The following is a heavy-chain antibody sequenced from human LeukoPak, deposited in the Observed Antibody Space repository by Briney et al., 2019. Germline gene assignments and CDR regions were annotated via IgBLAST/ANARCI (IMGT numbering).Heavy chain of an antibody. CDR3: ARDMEQQLVRFTIDY. V-gene: IGHV1-2*02. CDR1: GYTFIAYY. CDR2: INPSSGGT. D-gene: IGHD6-13*01. Sequence: ASVKVSCRASGYTFIAYYMHWVRQAPGQGLEWMGWINPSSGGTNYAQKFQGRVTMTRDTSISTAYMELSRLRSDDTAVYYCARDMEQQLVRFTIDYWGQGTLVTVSS. J-gene: IGHJ4*02.